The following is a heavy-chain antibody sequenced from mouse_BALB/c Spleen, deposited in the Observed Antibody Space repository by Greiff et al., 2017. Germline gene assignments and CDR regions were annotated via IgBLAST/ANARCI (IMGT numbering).Heavy chain of an antibody. D-gene: IGHD2-14*01. CDR2: IYPGNSDT. Sequence: EVQLQQSGPVLARPGASVKMSCKASGYSFTSYWMHWVKQRPGQGLEWIGDIYPGNSDTSYNQKIKGKAILTADTTASTAYMVRSSLTNEDSAVYCYTRRDGTRAVDYWGQGTPGTGSS. CDR1: GYSFTSYW. V-gene: IGHV1-5*01. CDR3: TRRDGTRAVDY. J-gene: IGHJ4*01.